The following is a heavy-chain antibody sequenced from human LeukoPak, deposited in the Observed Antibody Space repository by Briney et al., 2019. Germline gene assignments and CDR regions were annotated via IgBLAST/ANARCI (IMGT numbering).Heavy chain of an antibody. CDR3: TRVTPGGLCDY. Sequence: SETLSLTCAVSGGSISSYYWSWIRQPPGKGLEWIGYIYYSVSTNYNPSLKSRVTISIDTSKNQFSLKLTSVTAADTAVYHCTRVTPGGLCDYWGQGAQVTVSS. D-gene: IGHD2-21*02. J-gene: IGHJ4*02. CDR1: GGSISSYY. CDR2: IYYSVST. V-gene: IGHV4-59*08.